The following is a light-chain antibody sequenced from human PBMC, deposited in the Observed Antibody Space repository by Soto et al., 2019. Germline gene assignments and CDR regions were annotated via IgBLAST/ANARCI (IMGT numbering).Light chain of an antibody. Sequence: DIQMTQSLSTLAASVGDTVTMTCRSSSKWLAWYQKKPGKAPKLLIYDVSNLERGVPPRFSGSTSGAESTLTITGLQPDDLGTYYCQHTTDFTFGQGTKVDIK. J-gene: IGKJ2*01. CDR2: DVS. V-gene: IGKV1-5*01. CDR1: SSSKW. CDR3: QHTTDFT.